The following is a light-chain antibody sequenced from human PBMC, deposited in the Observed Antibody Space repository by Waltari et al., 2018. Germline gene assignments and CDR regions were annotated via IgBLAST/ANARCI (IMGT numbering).Light chain of an antibody. CDR3: SSYTTSNTLWV. V-gene: IGLV2-14*03. CDR2: HVN. CDR1: SSHVGDYNF. Sequence: QSALTQPASVSGSPGQSITISCTGTSSHVGDYNFVSWYQQHPGKAPQLIISHVNSRPSGVSNRFSGSKSGNTASLTISELQAEDGADYYCSSYTTSNTLWVFGGGTKLTVL. J-gene: IGLJ3*02.